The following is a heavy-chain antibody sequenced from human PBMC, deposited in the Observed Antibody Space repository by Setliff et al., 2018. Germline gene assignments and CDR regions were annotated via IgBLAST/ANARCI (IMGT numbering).Heavy chain of an antibody. Sequence: SETLSLTCNVSGGSISSRTYYWSWIRQPAGKGLQWIGRINTSGRTKYNPSLKSRVTMSVDTSKNQFSLKLSAVTAADTAVYYCARDVGGEGYFDSWGQGTLVTVSS. D-gene: IGHD3-10*01. V-gene: IGHV4-61*02. CDR1: GGSISSRTYY. CDR3: ARDVGGEGYFDS. CDR2: INTSGRT. J-gene: IGHJ4*02.